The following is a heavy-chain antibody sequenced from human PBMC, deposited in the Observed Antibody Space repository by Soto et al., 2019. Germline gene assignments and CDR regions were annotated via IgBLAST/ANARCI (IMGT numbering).Heavy chain of an antibody. D-gene: IGHD6-6*01. CDR1: GFSFDDYA. CDR3: AKDMAYSSSGWRFDC. J-gene: IGHJ4*01. Sequence: EVQLVESGGGLVQPGRSLRLSCAASGFSFDDYAMHWVRQAPGKGLEWVSGIDWNSGSIGYADSVKGRFTISRDNAKKSLYLQMNSLRADDTAFYYCAKDMAYSSSGWRFDCWGQEPWSPSPQ. CDR2: IDWNSGSI. V-gene: IGHV3-9*01.